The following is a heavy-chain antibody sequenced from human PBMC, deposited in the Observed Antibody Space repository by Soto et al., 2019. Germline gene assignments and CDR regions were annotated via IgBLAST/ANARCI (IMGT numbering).Heavy chain of an antibody. J-gene: IGHJ4*02. CDR1: GAIFSSNA. CDR3: ATGGRGYSYAPRFYFEY. Sequence: QVQLVQSGAEVKKPGSSVKVTCKASGAIFSSNAISWVRQAPGQGLEWMGGLLPIFGRTNYAQKFQGRVTITADESTRTAYMELSSLKSEDTAVYYCATGGRGYSYAPRFYFEYWGQGTLVTVSS. D-gene: IGHD5-18*01. CDR2: LLPIFGRT. V-gene: IGHV1-69*01.